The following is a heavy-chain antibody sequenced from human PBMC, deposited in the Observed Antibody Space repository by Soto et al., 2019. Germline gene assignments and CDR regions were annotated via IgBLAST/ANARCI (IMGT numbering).Heavy chain of an antibody. CDR3: ARPDFGDYWYFDL. Sequence: QDQLVQSGAEVKKPGSSVKVSCKASGGTFRSHTFGWVRQAPGQGLEWMGRIIPALGTATYAQKFQGRVTITADESATTVYMELNSLRSEDTAVYYCARPDFGDYWYFDLWGRGTLVTVSS. J-gene: IGHJ2*01. CDR2: IIPALGTA. V-gene: IGHV1-69*08. CDR1: GGTFRSHT. D-gene: IGHD4-17*01.